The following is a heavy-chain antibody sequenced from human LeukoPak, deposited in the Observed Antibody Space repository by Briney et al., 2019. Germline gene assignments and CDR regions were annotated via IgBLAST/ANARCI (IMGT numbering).Heavy chain of an antibody. V-gene: IGHV5-51*01. CDR2: IYPGDSDT. CDR1: GYSFPNYW. Sequence: GESLKISCKGSGYSFPNYWIGWGRQMPGKGLEWMGIIYPGDSDTRYSPSFQGQVTISADKSISTAYLQWSSLKASDTAMYYCARFRGSSIKSGLFDPWGQGTLVTVSS. CDR3: ARFRGSSIKSGLFDP. D-gene: IGHD6-13*01. J-gene: IGHJ5*02.